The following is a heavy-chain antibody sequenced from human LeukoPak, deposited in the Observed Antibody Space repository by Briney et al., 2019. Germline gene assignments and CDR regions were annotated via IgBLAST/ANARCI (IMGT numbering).Heavy chain of an antibody. CDR3: ARGAWASYDY. CDR2: ISSSSSTI. CDR1: GFTFSSYS. D-gene: IGHD3-16*01. V-gene: IGHV3-48*01. J-gene: IGHJ4*02. Sequence: GGSLRLSFAASGFTFSSYSMNRVRQAPGKGLEWVSYISSSSSTIDYADSVKGRFTISRDNSKNTLYLQMGSLRAEDMAVYYCARGAWASYDYWGQGTLVTVSS.